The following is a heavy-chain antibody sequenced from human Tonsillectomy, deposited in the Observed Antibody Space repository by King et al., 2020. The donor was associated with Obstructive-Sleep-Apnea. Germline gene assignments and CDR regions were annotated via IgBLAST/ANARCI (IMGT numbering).Heavy chain of an antibody. D-gene: IGHD2/OR15-2a*01. V-gene: IGHV4-39*07. CDR1: GGSISSSSYY. CDR3: ARERAGNTNWFDP. Sequence: QLQESGPGLVKPSDILSLTCSVSGGSISSSSYYWGWIRQPPGKGLEWIGSIYNSGTTYYNPSLKSRVSISLDTSKNQFSLKLTSVTAADPAVYYCARERAGNTNWFDPWGQGTLVTVST. CDR2: IYNSGTT. J-gene: IGHJ5*02.